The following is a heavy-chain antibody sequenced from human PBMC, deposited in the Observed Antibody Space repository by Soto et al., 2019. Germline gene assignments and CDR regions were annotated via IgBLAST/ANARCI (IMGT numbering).Heavy chain of an antibody. CDR2: IDPYDTGI. D-gene: IGHD2-15*01. CDR3: TSDTFGARDS. V-gene: IGHV3-74*01. Sequence: EVQLVESGGGLVQPGGSLRLSCAASGFAFSSEWMHWVRQAPGKGLVWVSRIDPYDTGITYADSVKGRFTISRDNAKNTLYLQMNSLRAEDTAVYYCTSDTFGARDSSGQGTLVTVSS. CDR1: GFAFSSEW. J-gene: IGHJ4*02.